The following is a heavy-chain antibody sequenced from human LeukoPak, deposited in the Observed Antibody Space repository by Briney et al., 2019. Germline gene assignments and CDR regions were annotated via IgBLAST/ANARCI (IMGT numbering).Heavy chain of an antibody. CDR2: IWYDGSNK. D-gene: IGHD4-17*01. CDR1: GFTFSSYG. CDR3: ARDFRGPYGDYSIGY. Sequence: PGRSLRLSCAASGFTFSSYGMHWVRQAPGKGLEGVAVIWYDGSNKYYADSVKGRFTISRDNSKNTLYLQMNGLRAEDTAVYYCARDFRGPYGDYSIGYWGQGTLVTASS. J-gene: IGHJ4*02. V-gene: IGHV3-33*01.